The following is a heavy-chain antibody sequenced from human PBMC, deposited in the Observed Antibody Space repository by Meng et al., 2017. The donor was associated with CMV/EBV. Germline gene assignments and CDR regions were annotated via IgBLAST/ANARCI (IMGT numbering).Heavy chain of an antibody. Sequence: GESLKISCAASGFTFSSYEMNWVRQAPGKGLEWVSYISSSGSTIYYADSVEGRFTISRDNAKNSLYLQMNSLRAEDTAVYYCAREDYTENYYYGMDVWGQGTTVTVSS. CDR3: AREDYTENYYYGMDV. V-gene: IGHV3-48*03. CDR2: ISSSGSTI. CDR1: GFTFSSYE. J-gene: IGHJ6*02. D-gene: IGHD4-11*01.